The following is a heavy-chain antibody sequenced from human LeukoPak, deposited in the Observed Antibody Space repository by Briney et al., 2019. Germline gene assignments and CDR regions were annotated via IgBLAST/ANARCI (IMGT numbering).Heavy chain of an antibody. Sequence: SETLSLTCTVSGGSISSYYWSWIRQPPGKGLEWIGSIFYSETTYYNPSLKSRVTISVDTSKNQFSLKLSSVTAADTAVYYCARANYYGSGPNYWGQGTLVTVSS. CDR2: IFYSETT. V-gene: IGHV4-39*01. D-gene: IGHD3-10*01. J-gene: IGHJ4*02. CDR3: ARANYYGSGPNY. CDR1: GGSISSYY.